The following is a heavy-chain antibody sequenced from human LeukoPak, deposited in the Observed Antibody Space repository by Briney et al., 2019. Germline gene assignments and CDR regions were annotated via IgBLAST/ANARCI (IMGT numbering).Heavy chain of an antibody. Sequence: GASVTVSCTASGYTFTSYYMHWLRQPPGQGLEWMGIINHSGGSTSYGQKFQGRVTMTRDTSTSTVYMELSSLRSEDTAVYYCARDWTRGVAVAGTSGGADYWGQGTLVTVSS. V-gene: IGHV1-46*01. CDR1: GYTFTSYY. J-gene: IGHJ4*02. D-gene: IGHD6-19*01. CDR3: ARDWTRGVAVAGTSGGADY. CDR2: INHSGGST.